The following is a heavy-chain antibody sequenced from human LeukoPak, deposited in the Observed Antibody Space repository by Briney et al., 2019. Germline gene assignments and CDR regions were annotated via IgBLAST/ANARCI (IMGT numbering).Heavy chain of an antibody. CDR1: GYTFTGYY. J-gene: IGHJ6*03. CDR2: INPNSGGT. Sequence: GASVKVSCKASGYTFTGYYMHWVRQAPGQGLEWMGWINPNSGGTNHAQKLQGRVTMTTDTSTSTAYMELRSLRSDDTAVYYCARVTTVTNSYYYYMDVWGKGTTVTVSS. CDR3: ARVTTVTNSYYYYMDV. D-gene: IGHD4-17*01. V-gene: IGHV1-2*02.